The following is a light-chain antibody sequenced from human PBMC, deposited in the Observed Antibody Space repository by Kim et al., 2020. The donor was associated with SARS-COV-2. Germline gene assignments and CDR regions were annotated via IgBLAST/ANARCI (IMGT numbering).Light chain of an antibody. V-gene: IGLV3-21*04. CDR2: YDS. CDR3: QVWDSSTDHRV. Sequence: SYELTQPPSVSMAPGKTARITCGGNNIGNKTVHWYQQKPGQAPVLVIYYDSDRPSGIPERFSGSNSGNTATLTISRVEAGDEADYSCQVWDSSTDHRVFGGGTQLTVL. CDR1: NIGNKT. J-gene: IGLJ3*02.